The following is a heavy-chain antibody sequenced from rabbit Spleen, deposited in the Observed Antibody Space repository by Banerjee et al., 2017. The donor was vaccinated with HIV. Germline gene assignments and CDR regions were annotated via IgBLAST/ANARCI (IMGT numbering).Heavy chain of an antibody. CDR3: ARDLIGIIGWNFYL. D-gene: IGHD1-1*01. CDR1: GFSFSSSYY. CDR2: INTYTGKS. Sequence: QEQLVESGGGLVQPEGSLTLTCTASGFSFSSSYYMCWVRQAPGKGLEWIACINTYTGKSVYASWATGRFTISRTSSITVTLQMTSLTAADTATYFCARDLIGIIGWNFYLWGPGTLVT. V-gene: IGHV1S45*01. J-gene: IGHJ4*01.